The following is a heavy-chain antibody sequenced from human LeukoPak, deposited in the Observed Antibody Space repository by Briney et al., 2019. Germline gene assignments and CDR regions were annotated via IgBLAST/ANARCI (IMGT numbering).Heavy chain of an antibody. CDR2: IYNTENT. CDR1: GGSISSFY. CDR3: ASSKPDLDT. Sequence: PSETLSLTCTVSGGSISSFYWSWIRQPPGKGLEWIGYIYNTENTNYNPSLKSRVTISVDTSKNQFSLKVKSVTASDTAVYYCASSKPDLDTWGRGTLVTASS. J-gene: IGHJ5*02. D-gene: IGHD2-2*01. V-gene: IGHV4-59*08.